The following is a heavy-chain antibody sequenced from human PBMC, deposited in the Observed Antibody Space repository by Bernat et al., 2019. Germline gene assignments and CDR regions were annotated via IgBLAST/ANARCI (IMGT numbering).Heavy chain of an antibody. Sequence: EVQLLESGGGLVQPGGSLRLSCAASGFTFSVYAMGWVRQAPGKGLEWVSTIVGSADEIWYADSVKGRFTISRDNYKNTLFLQMKSLRADDTAVYYCAKDMWPDGVFDLDYWGQGTLVTVSS. CDR2: IVGSADEI. V-gene: IGHV3-23*01. CDR3: AKDMWPDGVFDLDY. J-gene: IGHJ4*02. CDR1: GFTFSVYA. D-gene: IGHD5/OR15-5a*01.